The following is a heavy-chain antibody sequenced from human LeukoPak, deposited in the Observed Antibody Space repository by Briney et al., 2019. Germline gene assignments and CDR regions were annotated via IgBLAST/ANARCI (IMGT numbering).Heavy chain of an antibody. D-gene: IGHD2-2*01. CDR2: IRYDGSNK. CDR3: ARYCSSTSCCRPP. V-gene: IGHV3-30*02. Sequence: GGSLRLSCAASGFTFSSYGMHWVRQAPGKGLEWVAFIRYDGSNKYYADSVKGRFTISRDNSKNTLYLHLNSLKTEDTAVYYCARYCSSTSCCRPPWGQGTLVTVSS. CDR1: GFTFSSYG. J-gene: IGHJ5*02.